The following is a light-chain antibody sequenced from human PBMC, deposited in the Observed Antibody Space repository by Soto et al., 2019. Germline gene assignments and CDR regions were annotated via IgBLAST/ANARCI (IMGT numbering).Light chain of an antibody. Sequence: QSALTQPASVSGSPGQSITISCTGTSSDVGGYNYVSWYQQHPVKAPNLMIYDVSDRPSGVSNRFSGSKSGNTASLTSSGLQAEDEADYYCSSYTTNSPYVFGTGTKVTVL. CDR2: DVS. V-gene: IGLV2-14*03. CDR3: SSYTTNSPYV. CDR1: SSDVGGYNY. J-gene: IGLJ1*01.